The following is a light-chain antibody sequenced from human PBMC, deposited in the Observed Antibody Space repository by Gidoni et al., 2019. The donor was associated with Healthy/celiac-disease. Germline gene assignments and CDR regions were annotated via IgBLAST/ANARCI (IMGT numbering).Light chain of an antibody. CDR1: QSISSW. V-gene: IGKV1-5*03. Sequence: IQITQSPSTLSASVGDRVTITCRASQSISSWLAWYQQKPGKAPKLLIYKASSLESGVPSRFSGSGSGTEFTLTISSLQPDDFATYYCQQYNSSLFGQGTKVEIK. CDR2: KAS. J-gene: IGKJ1*01. CDR3: QQYNSSL.